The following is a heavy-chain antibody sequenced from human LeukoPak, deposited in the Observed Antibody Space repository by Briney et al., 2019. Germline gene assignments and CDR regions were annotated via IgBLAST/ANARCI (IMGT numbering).Heavy chain of an antibody. Sequence: GRSLRLSCAASGFTFSSYGMHWVRPAPGKGLEWVAVIWYDGSNKYYADSVKGRFTISRDNSKNTLYLQMNSLRAEDTAVYYCARDMGMVRGDYWGQGTLVTVSS. J-gene: IGHJ4*02. CDR1: GFTFSSYG. V-gene: IGHV3-33*01. CDR2: IWYDGSNK. D-gene: IGHD6-13*01. CDR3: ARDMGMVRGDY.